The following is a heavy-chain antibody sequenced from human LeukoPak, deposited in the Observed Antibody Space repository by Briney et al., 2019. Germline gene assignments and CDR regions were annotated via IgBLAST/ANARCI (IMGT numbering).Heavy chain of an antibody. J-gene: IGHJ6*03. D-gene: IGHD1-1*01. CDR3: AKDHWSATGGGGYYYYMDV. CDR1: GFTFSSNG. V-gene: IGHV3-30*02. Sequence: GGSLRLSCAASGFTFSSNGMHWVRQAPGKGLEWVAFIRYDGSNKYYADSVKGRFIISRDNSKNTLYLQMNSLRAEDTAVYYCAKDHWSATGGGGYYYYMDVWGKGTTVTISS. CDR2: IRYDGSNK.